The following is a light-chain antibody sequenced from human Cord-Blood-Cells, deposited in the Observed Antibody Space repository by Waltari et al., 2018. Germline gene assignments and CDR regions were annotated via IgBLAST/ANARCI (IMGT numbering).Light chain of an antibody. V-gene: IGLV2-23*01. CDR3: CSYAGSSNWV. CDR1: SSDVGSYNL. Sequence: QSALTQPASVSGSPGQSITISCTGTSSDVGSYNLVSWYQQHPGKAPKLMIYEGSKRPSGVSNRFSGCKSGNTASLTISGLQAEDEADYYCCSYAGSSNWVFGGGTKLTVL. J-gene: IGLJ3*02. CDR2: EGS.